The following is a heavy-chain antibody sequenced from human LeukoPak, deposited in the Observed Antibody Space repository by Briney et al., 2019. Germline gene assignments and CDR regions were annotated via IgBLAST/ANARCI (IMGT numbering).Heavy chain of an antibody. D-gene: IGHD4/OR15-4a*01. V-gene: IGHV3-7*01. CDR2: IKQDGSEK. CDR3: ARSANAAFDY. Sequence: GGSLRLSCAASGFTLSSHWMHWVRQAPGKGLEWVAKIKQDGSEKYYVDSVKGRFTISRDNAKNSLYLQMNSLRVEDTAVYYCARSANAAFDYWGQGTLVTVS. J-gene: IGHJ4*02. CDR1: GFTLSSHW.